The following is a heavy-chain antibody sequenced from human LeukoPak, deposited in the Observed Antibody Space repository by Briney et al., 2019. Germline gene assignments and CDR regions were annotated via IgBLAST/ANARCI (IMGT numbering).Heavy chain of an antibody. CDR1: GFTFSSYW. Sequence: GGSLRLSCAASGFTFSSYWMSWVRQAPGKGLEWVANIKQDGSEKYYVDSVKGRFTISRDNAKNSLYLQMNSLRAEDTAVYYCARVGTIFGVVTHYNMDVWGKGTTVIVSS. CDR2: IKQDGSEK. J-gene: IGHJ6*03. V-gene: IGHV3-7*01. CDR3: ARVGTIFGVVTHYNMDV. D-gene: IGHD3-3*01.